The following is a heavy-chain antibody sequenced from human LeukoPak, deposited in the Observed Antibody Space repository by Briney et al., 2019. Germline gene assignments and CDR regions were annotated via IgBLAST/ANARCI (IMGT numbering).Heavy chain of an antibody. J-gene: IGHJ3*02. Sequence: GGSLRLSCAASGFTFSSYAINWVRQVPGEGLEWVSSISGSGGATYYADSVKGRFTISRDNSKNTLYLQMNSLRAEDTAVYYCAKDPLWFGEGDAFDIWGQGTMVTVSS. V-gene: IGHV3-23*01. CDR3: AKDPLWFGEGDAFDI. CDR1: GFTFSSYA. CDR2: ISGSGGAT. D-gene: IGHD3-10*01.